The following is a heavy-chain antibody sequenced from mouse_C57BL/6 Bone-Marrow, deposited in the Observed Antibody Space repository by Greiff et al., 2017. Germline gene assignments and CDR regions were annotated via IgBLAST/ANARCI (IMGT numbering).Heavy chain of an antibody. Sequence: QVQLQQPGAELVKPVASVKMSCKASGYTFTSYWITWVKQRPGQGLEWIGDIYPGSGGTNYNEKFKSKATLTVDTSSSTAYMQLSSLTAEDSAVYYCARGSYDYDVDYWGQGTNLKDSS. CDR2: IYPGSGGT. V-gene: IGHV1-55*01. J-gene: IGHJ2*01. CDR1: GYTFTSYW. D-gene: IGHD2-4*01. CDR3: ARGSYDYDVDY.